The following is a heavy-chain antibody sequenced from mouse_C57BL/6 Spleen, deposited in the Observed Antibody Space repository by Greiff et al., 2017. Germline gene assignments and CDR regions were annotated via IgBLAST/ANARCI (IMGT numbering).Heavy chain of an antibody. J-gene: IGHJ1*03. D-gene: IGHD1-1*01. CDR2: INPYNGGT. CDR1: GYTFTDYY. V-gene: IGHV1-19*01. Sequence: VQLQQSGPVLVKPGASVKMSCKASGYTFTDYYMNWVKQSHGKSLEWIGVINPYNGGTSYNQKFKGKATLTVDKSSSTAYMELNSLTSEDSAVXYCATDISTVVATDWYFDVWGTGTTVTVSS. CDR3: ATDISTVVATDWYFDV.